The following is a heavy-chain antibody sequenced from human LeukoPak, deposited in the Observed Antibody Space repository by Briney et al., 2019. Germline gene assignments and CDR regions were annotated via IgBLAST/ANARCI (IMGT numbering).Heavy chain of an antibody. Sequence: SETLYLTCSVSGGSIYGYYWSWIRQPPGKGLEWIGYIYYTGSANYNPSLKSRVTISTDTSRNQFSLTLNSVSAADTAVYYCARDLDYGCDSHWGQGSLVTVSS. V-gene: IGHV4-59*01. J-gene: IGHJ4*02. D-gene: IGHD4-23*01. CDR1: GGSIYGYY. CDR3: ARDLDYGCDSH. CDR2: IYYTGSA.